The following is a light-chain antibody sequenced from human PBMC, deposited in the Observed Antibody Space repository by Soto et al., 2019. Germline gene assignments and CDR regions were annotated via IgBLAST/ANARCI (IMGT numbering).Light chain of an antibody. CDR3: LSFDSSLSVV. Sequence: QAVVTQPPSVSGAPGQRVTISCTGSSSNIGAGYDVHWYQQLPGRAPKLLIYGNTNRPSGVPDRFSGSKSGTSASLAITGLQAEDEADCYCLSFDSSLSVVFGGGTKLTVL. CDR1: SSNIGAGYD. CDR2: GNT. V-gene: IGLV1-40*01. J-gene: IGLJ2*01.